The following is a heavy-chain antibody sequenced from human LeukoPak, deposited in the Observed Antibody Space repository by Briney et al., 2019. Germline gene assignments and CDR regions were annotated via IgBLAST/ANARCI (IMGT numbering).Heavy chain of an antibody. Sequence: ASVKVSCKASGYTFSTYAIHWVRQASGQGLEWMGWINDGNGHTKYSQKFQGRVTVTRDTSASTAYMELSSLRSEDTAIYYCAILRGAFNNWGQGTLVTVSS. CDR3: AILRGAFNN. CDR2: INDGNGHT. D-gene: IGHD3-10*01. CDR1: GYTFSTYA. V-gene: IGHV1-3*01. J-gene: IGHJ4*02.